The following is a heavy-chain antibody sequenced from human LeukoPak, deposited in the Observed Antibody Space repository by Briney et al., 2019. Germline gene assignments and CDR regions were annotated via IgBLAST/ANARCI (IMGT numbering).Heavy chain of an antibody. CDR2: ITWQSGIM. CDR3: AKGGGPLLRNFDWLFEN. V-gene: IGHV3-9*01. D-gene: IGHD3-9*01. CDR1: GFTFDDYG. J-gene: IGHJ4*02. Sequence: PGRSLRLSCAASGFTFDDYGMHWVRQAPGKGLEWVSGITWQSGIMAYADSVKGRFTISRDNAKNSLHPQMNSLRTEDTAVYYCAKGGGPLLRNFDWLFENWGQGTLVTVSS.